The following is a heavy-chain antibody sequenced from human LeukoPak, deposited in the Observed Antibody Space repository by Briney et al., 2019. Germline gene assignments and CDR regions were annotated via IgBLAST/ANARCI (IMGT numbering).Heavy chain of an antibody. V-gene: IGHV3-23*01. J-gene: IGHJ4*02. CDR3: AKKGYRGYDEGENFDY. D-gene: IGHD5-12*01. Sequence: PGGSLRLSCAASGFTFSSYAMSWVRQAPGKGLEGVSAISGSGGSTYYADSVKGRFTISRHNSRNTLYLQMNSLRAEDTAVYYCAKKGYRGYDEGENFDYWGQGTLVTVSS. CDR1: GFTFSSYA. CDR2: ISGSGGST.